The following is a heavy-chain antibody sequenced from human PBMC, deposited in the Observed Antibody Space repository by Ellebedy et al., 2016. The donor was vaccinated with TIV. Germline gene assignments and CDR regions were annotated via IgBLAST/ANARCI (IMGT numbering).Heavy chain of an antibody. D-gene: IGHD5-18*01. Sequence: SETLSLTCAVYGGSFSGYYWSWIRQPPGKGLEWIGEINHSGSTNYNPSLKSRVTISVDTSKNQFSLKLSSVTAADTAVYYCAREGDGSYVESWGQGTLVTVSS. J-gene: IGHJ4*02. CDR3: AREGDGSYVES. V-gene: IGHV4-34*01. CDR2: INHSGST. CDR1: GGSFSGYY.